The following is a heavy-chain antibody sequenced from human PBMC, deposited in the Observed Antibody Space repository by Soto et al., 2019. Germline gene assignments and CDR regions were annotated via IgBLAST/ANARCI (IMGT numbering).Heavy chain of an antibody. J-gene: IGHJ4*02. V-gene: IGHV4-59*08. CDR3: ARLSRDQKYSSGWQVPPYYFDY. Sequence: PSETLSLTCTVSGGSISSYYWSWIRQPPGKGLEWIGYIYYSGSTNYNPSLKSRVTISVDTSKNQFSLKLSSVTAADTAVYYCARLSRDQKYSSGWQVPPYYFDYWGQGTLVTVSS. CDR1: GGSISSYY. CDR2: IYYSGST. D-gene: IGHD6-19*01.